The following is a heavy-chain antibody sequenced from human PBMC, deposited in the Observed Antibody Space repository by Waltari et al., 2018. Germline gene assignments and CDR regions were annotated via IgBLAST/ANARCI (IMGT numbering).Heavy chain of an antibody. D-gene: IGHD3-22*01. V-gene: IGHV3-21*01. Sequence: EVQLVESGGGLVKPGGSLRLSCAASGFTFSSYSMNWVRQAPGKGLEWVSSISSSSSDIYYADAVKVRVTISRDNAKNSLYLQMNSLRAEDTAVYYCARDYDSSGYYYRVPFDYWGQGTLVTVSS. CDR3: ARDYDSSGYYYRVPFDY. CDR2: ISSSSSDI. CDR1: GFTFSSYS. J-gene: IGHJ4*02.